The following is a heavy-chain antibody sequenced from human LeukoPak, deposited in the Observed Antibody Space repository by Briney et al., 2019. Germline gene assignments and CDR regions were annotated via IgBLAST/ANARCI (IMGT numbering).Heavy chain of an antibody. CDR2: ISSSSTYI. J-gene: IGHJ5*02. V-gene: IGHV3-21*01. Sequence: GGSLRLSCVASGFTLSNYSMNWVRQAPGKGLEWVSSISSSSTYIYYADSVKGRFTVSRDNAKNSLYLQLNSLRAEDTSLYYCAREGVGATPPPNWFDPWGQGTLVTVSS. CDR1: GFTLSNYS. CDR3: AREGVGATPPPNWFDP. D-gene: IGHD1-26*01.